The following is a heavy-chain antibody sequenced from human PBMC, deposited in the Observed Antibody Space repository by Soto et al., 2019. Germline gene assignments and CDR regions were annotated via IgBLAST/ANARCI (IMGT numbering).Heavy chain of an antibody. Sequence: EVQLVESGGGLVQPGGSLRLSCAASGFTFSSYSMNWDRQAPGKGLEWISYISSSSSTIFYADSVKGRFTISRDSAKNSLYLQMNSLRDEDTAVYFCARRITMIGYGMDVWGQGTTVTVSS. J-gene: IGHJ6*02. CDR2: ISSSSSTI. CDR1: GFTFSSYS. CDR3: ARRITMIGYGMDV. D-gene: IGHD3-22*01. V-gene: IGHV3-48*02.